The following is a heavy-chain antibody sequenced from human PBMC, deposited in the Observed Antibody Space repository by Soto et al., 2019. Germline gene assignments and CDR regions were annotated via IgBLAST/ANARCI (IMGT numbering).Heavy chain of an antibody. D-gene: IGHD3-10*01. CDR3: ARGPAGDYGSRSYFGY. V-gene: IGHV4-34*01. Sequence: SETLSLTCAVYGGSFSGYYWSWIRQPPGKGLEWIGEINHSGSTNYNPSLKSRVTISVDTSKNQFSLKLSSVTAADTAVSYCARGPAGDYGSRSYFGYWGQGTLVTVSS. CDR2: INHSGST. J-gene: IGHJ4*02. CDR1: GGSFSGYY.